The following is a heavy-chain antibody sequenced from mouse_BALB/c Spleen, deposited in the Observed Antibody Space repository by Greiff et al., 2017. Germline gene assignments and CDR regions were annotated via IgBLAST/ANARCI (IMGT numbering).Heavy chain of an antibody. D-gene: IGHD3-3*01. CDR3: ARDVEGDYYAMDY. V-gene: IGHV5-4*02. Sequence: EVKVVESGGGLVKPGGSLKLSCAASGFTFSDYYMYWVRQTPEKRLEWVATISDGGSYTYYPDSVKGRFTISRDNAKNNLYLQMSSLKSEDTAMYYCARDVEGDYYAMDYWGQGTSVTVSS. J-gene: IGHJ4*01. CDR1: GFTFSDYY. CDR2: ISDGGSYT.